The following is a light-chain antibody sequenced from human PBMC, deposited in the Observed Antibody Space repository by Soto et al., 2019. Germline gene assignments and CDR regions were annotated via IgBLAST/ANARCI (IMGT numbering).Light chain of an antibody. V-gene: IGKV3-15*01. CDR1: LSVSSN. CDR2: GAS. CDR3: QQYGSSPIT. Sequence: EIVMTQSPATLSVSPGERATLSFRASLSVSSNLAWYQHKPGQAPRLLTHGASNRATGIPARFSGSGSGTDFTLTISSLEPEDFAVYYCQQYGSSPITFGQGTRLEIK. J-gene: IGKJ5*01.